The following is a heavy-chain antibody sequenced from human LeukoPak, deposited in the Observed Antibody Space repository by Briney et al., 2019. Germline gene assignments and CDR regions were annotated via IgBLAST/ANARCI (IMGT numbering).Heavy chain of an antibody. CDR1: GFSFRSFW. CDR3: ARETSDF. CDR2: IKEDGSDK. J-gene: IGHJ4*02. Sequence: GGSLRLSCAASGFSFRSFWMSWVRQAPGKGLEWVASIKEDGSDKYYVESVKGRFTISRENARNSLYLQMNSLRAEDTAVYYCARETSDFWGQGTLVTVSS. V-gene: IGHV3-7*01.